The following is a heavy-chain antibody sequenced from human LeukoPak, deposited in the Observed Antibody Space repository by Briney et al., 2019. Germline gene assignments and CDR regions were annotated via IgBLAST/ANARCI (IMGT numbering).Heavy chain of an antibody. V-gene: IGHV1-46*01. J-gene: IGHJ5*02. Sequence: ASVKVSCKASGYIFTSYYMHWVRQAPGEGLEWMGIINPSGGSTSYAQKFQGRVTMTRDTSTSTVYMELSSLRSEDTAVYYCARAVVYYDSSGYYYEGKNWFDPWGQGTLVTVSS. D-gene: IGHD3-22*01. CDR3: ARAVVYYDSSGYYYEGKNWFDP. CDR1: GYIFTSYY. CDR2: INPSGGST.